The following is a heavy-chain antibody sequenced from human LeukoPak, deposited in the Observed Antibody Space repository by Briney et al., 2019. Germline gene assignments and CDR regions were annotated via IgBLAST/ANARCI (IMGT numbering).Heavy chain of an antibody. Sequence: GGSLRLSCAASGFTFSDYYMSWIRQAPGKGLEWVSYISSSGSTIYYADSVKGRFTISRDNAKNSLYLQMNSLRAEGTAVYYCAREAHYGGNPVTYGMDVWGQGTLVTVSS. CDR3: AREAHYGGNPVTYGMDV. CDR1: GFTFSDYY. D-gene: IGHD4-23*01. V-gene: IGHV3-11*01. J-gene: IGHJ6*02. CDR2: ISSSGSTI.